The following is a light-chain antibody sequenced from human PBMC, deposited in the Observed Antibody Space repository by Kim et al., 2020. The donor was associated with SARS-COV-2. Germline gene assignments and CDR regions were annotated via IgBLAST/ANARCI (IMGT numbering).Light chain of an antibody. CDR1: KLGDKY. CDR3: QAWDSSTVV. Sequence: SVSPGQTASITCSGDKLGDKYACWYQQKPGLSPVLVIYQDSKRPSGISERFSGSNSGNTATLTISGTQAMDEAVYYCQAWDSSTVVFGGGTQLTVL. CDR2: QDS. J-gene: IGLJ2*01. V-gene: IGLV3-1*01.